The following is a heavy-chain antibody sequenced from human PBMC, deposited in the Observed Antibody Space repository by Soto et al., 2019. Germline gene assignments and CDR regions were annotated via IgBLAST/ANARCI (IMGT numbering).Heavy chain of an antibody. D-gene: IGHD2-21*02. Sequence: EVQLVESGGGLVKPGGSLRLSCAASGFTFSNAWMSWVRQAPGKGLEWVGRIKSKTNGGTTDYAAPVKGRFTISRDDSKNTLYLQMNSLKTEDTAVYYCTTDPPYCGGDCSHPFDYWGQGTLVTVSS. J-gene: IGHJ4*02. CDR1: GFTFSNAW. CDR2: IKSKTNGGTT. V-gene: IGHV3-15*01. CDR3: TTDPPYCGGDCSHPFDY.